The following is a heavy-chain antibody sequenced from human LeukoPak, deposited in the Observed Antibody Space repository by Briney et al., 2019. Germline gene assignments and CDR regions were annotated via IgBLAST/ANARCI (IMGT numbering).Heavy chain of an antibody. J-gene: IGHJ3*02. Sequence: SETLSLTCTVSGDSISSGDYYWSWIRQPAGKGLERLGRISSSGSTNYNPSVKSRVTISVDTSKNQFSLKLSSVTAADTAVYFCARGPYSYDSSGAFDIWGQGTMVTVSS. D-gene: IGHD3-22*01. CDR1: GDSISSGDYY. CDR3: ARGPYSYDSSGAFDI. CDR2: ISSSGST. V-gene: IGHV4-61*02.